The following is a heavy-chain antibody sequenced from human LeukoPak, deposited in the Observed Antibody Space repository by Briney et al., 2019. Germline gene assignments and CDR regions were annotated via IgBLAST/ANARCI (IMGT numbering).Heavy chain of an antibody. Sequence: PSGTLSLTCAVSGDSISSDKWWIWIRQPPGKGLEWIGSIYYSGSTYYNPSLKSRATISVDTSKNQFSLKLSSVTAADTAVYYCARHPNYYYDYMDVWGKGTTVTISS. V-gene: IGHV4-39*01. CDR2: IYYSGST. J-gene: IGHJ6*03. CDR3: ARHPNYYYDYMDV. CDR1: GDSISSDKW.